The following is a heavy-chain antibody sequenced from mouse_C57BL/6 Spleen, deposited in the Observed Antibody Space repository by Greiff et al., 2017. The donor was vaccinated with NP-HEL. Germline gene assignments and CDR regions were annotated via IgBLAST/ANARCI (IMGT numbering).Heavy chain of an antibody. CDR3: ARDLGPMDY. J-gene: IGHJ4*01. D-gene: IGHD3-1*01. V-gene: IGHV3-6*01. CDR2: ISYDGSN. CDR1: GYSITSGYY. Sequence: EVQRVESGPGLVKPSQSLSLTCSVTGYSITSGYYWNWIRQFPGNKLEWMGYISYDGSNNYNPSLKNRISITRDTSKNQFFLKLNSVTTEDTATYYCARDLGPMDYWGQGTSVTVSS.